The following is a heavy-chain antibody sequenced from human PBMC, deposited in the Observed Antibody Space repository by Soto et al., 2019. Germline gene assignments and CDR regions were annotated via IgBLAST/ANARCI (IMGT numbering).Heavy chain of an antibody. V-gene: IGHV4-39*01. Sequence: ETLSLTCIVSGESISNSSYYWGWIRQPPGKGLEWIGSIYYSGRTYYNPSFKSRVTISIDTSKKQFSLKLSSVTATDTAVYYCARQRTTVVTQAYFEHWGKGELVTVSA. CDR3: ARQRTTVVTQAYFEH. CDR2: IYYSGRT. D-gene: IGHD2-21*02. J-gene: IGHJ1*01. CDR1: GESISNSSYY.